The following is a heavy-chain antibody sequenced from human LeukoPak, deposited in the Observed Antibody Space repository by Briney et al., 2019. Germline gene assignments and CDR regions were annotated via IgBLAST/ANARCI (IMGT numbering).Heavy chain of an antibody. Sequence: PSETLSLTCTVSGGSISSYYWSWIRQPPGKGLEWIGYIYYSGSTNYNPSLNSRVTISVDTSKNQFSLKLSSVTAADTAVYYCARGDYGGEYFQHWGQGTLVTVSS. CDR1: GGSISSYY. V-gene: IGHV4-59*01. D-gene: IGHD4-23*01. J-gene: IGHJ1*01. CDR2: IYYSGST. CDR3: ARGDYGGEYFQH.